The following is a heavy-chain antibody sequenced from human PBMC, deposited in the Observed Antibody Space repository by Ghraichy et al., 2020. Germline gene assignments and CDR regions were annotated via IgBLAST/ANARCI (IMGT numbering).Heavy chain of an antibody. CDR2: INHSGST. CDR1: GGSFSGYY. CDR3: ARGSSVSGDSSGYYPDY. D-gene: IGHD3-22*01. V-gene: IGHV4-34*01. J-gene: IGHJ4*02. Sequence: ESLNISCAVYGGSFSGYYWSWIRQPPGKGLEWIGEINHSGSTNYNPSLKSRVTISVDTSKNQFSLKLSSVTAADTAVYYCARGSSVSGDSSGYYPDYWGQGTLVTVSS.